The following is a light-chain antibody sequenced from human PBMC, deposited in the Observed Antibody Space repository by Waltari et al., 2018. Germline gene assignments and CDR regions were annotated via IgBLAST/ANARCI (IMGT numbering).Light chain of an antibody. CDR1: QTLLHSTGTTY. Sequence: DIVMTQTPLSLPITPGEPASISCSSSQTLLHSTGTTYLHWYLQKPGKSPQLLIYRGSNRASGVPDRFSGSGSGTDFTLKISKVEAEDVGVYYCVQAIAFPFTFGPGTKLDIK. CDR2: RGS. CDR3: VQAIAFPFT. J-gene: IGKJ3*01. V-gene: IGKV2-40*01.